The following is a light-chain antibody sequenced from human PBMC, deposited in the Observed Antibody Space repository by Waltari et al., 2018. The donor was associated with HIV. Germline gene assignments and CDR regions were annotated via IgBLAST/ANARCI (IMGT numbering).Light chain of an antibody. V-gene: IGLV2-11*01. CDR1: SSDVGASHY. CDR3: CSYASNYILI. J-gene: IGLJ2*01. Sequence: QSALTQPRSVSGSPGQSVTISSTGTSSDVGASHYVPWYQQHPGKAPKVIISDVSRRPSGVPDRFSASKSGNTASLTISGLQAADEADYFCCSYASNYILIFGGGTKLTVL. CDR2: DVS.